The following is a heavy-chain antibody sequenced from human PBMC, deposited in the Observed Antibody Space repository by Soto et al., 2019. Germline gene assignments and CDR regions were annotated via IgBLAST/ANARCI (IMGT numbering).Heavy chain of an antibody. Sequence: GGSLRLSCAASGFTFSSYAMSWVRQAPGKGLEWVSAISGSGGSTYYADSVKGRFTISRDNSKNTLYLQMNSLRAEDTAVYYCAKAPSTVVASGDAIDIWGQGTMVTVSS. CDR3: AKAPSTVVASGDAIDI. J-gene: IGHJ3*02. D-gene: IGHD2-15*01. V-gene: IGHV3-23*01. CDR1: GFTFSSYA. CDR2: ISGSGGST.